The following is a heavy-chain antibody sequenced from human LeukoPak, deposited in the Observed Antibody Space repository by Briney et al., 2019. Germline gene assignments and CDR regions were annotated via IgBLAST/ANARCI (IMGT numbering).Heavy chain of an antibody. Sequence: PSETLSLTCTVSGGSISSGDYYWSWIRQPPGTGLEWIGYIYYSGNTYYNPSLKSRVTISVDTSKNQFSLKLISVTAADTAVYYCARVTGGIAAGYWGQGTLVTLSS. CDR2: IYYSGNT. J-gene: IGHJ4*02. D-gene: IGHD6-13*01. V-gene: IGHV4-30-4*08. CDR3: ARVTGGIAAGY. CDR1: GGSISSGDYY.